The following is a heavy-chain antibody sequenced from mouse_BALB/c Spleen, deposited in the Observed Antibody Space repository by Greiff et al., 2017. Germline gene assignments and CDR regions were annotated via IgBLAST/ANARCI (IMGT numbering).Heavy chain of an antibody. D-gene: IGHD2-3*01. CDR1: GFNIKDTY. J-gene: IGHJ3*01. CDR3: ASPRLLTWFAY. Sequence: EVQLQQSGAELVKPGASVKLFCTASGFNIKDTYMHWVKQRPEQGLEWIGRIDPANGNTKYDPKFQGKATITADTSSNTAYLQLSSLTSEDTAVYYCASPRLLTWFAYWGQGTLVTVSA. CDR2: IDPANGNT. V-gene: IGHV14-3*02.